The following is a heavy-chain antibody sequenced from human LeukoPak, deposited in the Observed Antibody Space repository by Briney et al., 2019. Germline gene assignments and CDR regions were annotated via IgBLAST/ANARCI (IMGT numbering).Heavy chain of an antibody. CDR1: NGSLGGDY. J-gene: IGHJ6*02. D-gene: IGHD1-14*01. Sequence: PSETLSLTCAVYNGSLGGDYWSWIRQPPGKGLEWIGEINHSGSTNYNPSLKSRVTISVDTSKNQFSLKLSSVTAADTAVYYCARGPPGQLYYYYYGMDVWGQGTTVTVSS. CDR3: ARGPPGQLYYYYYGMDV. CDR2: INHSGST. V-gene: IGHV4-34*01.